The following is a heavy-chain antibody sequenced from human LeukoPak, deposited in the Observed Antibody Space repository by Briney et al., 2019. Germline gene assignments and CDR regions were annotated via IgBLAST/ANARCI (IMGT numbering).Heavy chain of an antibody. Sequence: ASVKVSCKASGYTFTGYYMHWVRQAPGQGLEWMEWINPNSGGTNYAQKFQGRVTMTRDTSISTAHMELSRLRSDDTAVYYCARSAVATIGSLVWWDGNQGYFDYWGQGTLVTVSS. D-gene: IGHD5-12*01. CDR2: INPNSGGT. J-gene: IGHJ4*02. CDR1: GYTFTGYY. CDR3: ARSAVATIGSLVWWDGNQGYFDY. V-gene: IGHV1-2*02.